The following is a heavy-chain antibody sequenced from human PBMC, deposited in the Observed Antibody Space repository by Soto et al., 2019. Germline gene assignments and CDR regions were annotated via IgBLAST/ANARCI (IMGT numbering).Heavy chain of an antibody. Sequence: PGGSLRLSCAASGFTFSSYGMHWVRQAPGKGLEWVAVISYDGSNKYYADSVKGRFTISRDNSKNTLYLQMNSLRAEDTAVYYCAKDGLVYGSGISLGYWGQGTLVTVSS. V-gene: IGHV3-30*18. CDR1: GFTFSSYG. CDR2: ISYDGSNK. J-gene: IGHJ4*02. CDR3: AKDGLVYGSGISLGY. D-gene: IGHD3-10*01.